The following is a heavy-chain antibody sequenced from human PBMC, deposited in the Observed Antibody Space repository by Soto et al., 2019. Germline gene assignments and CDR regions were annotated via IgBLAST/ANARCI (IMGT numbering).Heavy chain of an antibody. V-gene: IGHV3-33*08. CDR1: GFNFSSYG. J-gene: IGHJ4*02. CDR3: ARVRHHYGSGSRGFFDY. Sequence: QVQLVEAGGGVVQPGRSLRISCAASGFNFSSYGMHWVRQAPGKGLEWVTVIWNDGSNKYYADSVKGRFTVSRDNSKNTLYLQMDSLRAEDTGLYYCARVRHHYGSGSRGFFDYWGQGTRVSVSS. CDR2: IWNDGSNK. D-gene: IGHD3-10*01.